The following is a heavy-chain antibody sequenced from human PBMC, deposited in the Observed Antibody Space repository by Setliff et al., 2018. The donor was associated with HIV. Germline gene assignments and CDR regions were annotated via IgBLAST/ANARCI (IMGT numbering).Heavy chain of an antibody. CDR2: IIPFFGTA. J-gene: IGHJ4*02. CDR3: AREAYSYGYVLPATRFGYYFDS. Sequence: GASVKVSCKASGGTFSSYAISWVRQAPGQGLEWMGKIIPFFGTANYAQKFKGRVTITADKSTSTAYMELSSLRYEDTAMYYCAREAYSYGYVLPATRFGYYFDSWGQGTLVTVSS. V-gene: IGHV1-69*06. D-gene: IGHD5-18*01. CDR1: GGTFSSYA.